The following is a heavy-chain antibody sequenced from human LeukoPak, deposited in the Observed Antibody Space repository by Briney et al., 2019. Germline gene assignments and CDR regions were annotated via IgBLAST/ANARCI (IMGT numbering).Heavy chain of an antibody. CDR1: GFTFSTFA. Sequence: GGSLRLSCEASGFTFSTFAMIWARQPPGKGLEWVSSIFPSGGEIHYADSVRGRFTISRDNSKSTLSLQMNSLRAEDTAIYYCATYRQVLLPFESWGQGTLVTVSS. V-gene: IGHV3-23*01. J-gene: IGHJ4*02. CDR3: ATYRQVLLPFES. D-gene: IGHD2-8*02. CDR2: IFPSGGEI.